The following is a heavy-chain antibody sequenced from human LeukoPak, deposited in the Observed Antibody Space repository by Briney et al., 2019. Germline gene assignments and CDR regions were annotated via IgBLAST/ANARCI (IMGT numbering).Heavy chain of an antibody. V-gene: IGHV1-8*01. CDR3: ARGPPNWGYDY. D-gene: IGHD7-27*01. J-gene: IGHJ4*02. CDR1: GYTFTSYD. CDR2: MSPNSGDT. Sequence: APVKVSCKASGYTFTSYDFNWVRQATGQRPEWMGWMSPNSGDTGYAQKFQDRVTMTRNTSISTAYMELSSLRSDGTAVYYCARGPPNWGYDYWGPGTLVTVSS.